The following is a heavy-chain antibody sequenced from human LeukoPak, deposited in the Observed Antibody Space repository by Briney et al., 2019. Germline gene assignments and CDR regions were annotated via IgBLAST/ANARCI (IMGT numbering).Heavy chain of an antibody. Sequence: SETLSLTCAVYGGSFSGYYWSWIRQPPGKGLEWIGEINHSGSTCHNPSLKSRVTISVDTSKNQFSLKLSSVTAADTAVYYCARGQGRDGYNGILDFWGQGALVTVSS. CDR1: GGSFSGYY. CDR3: ARGQGRDGYNGILDF. J-gene: IGHJ4*02. D-gene: IGHD5-24*01. V-gene: IGHV4-34*01. CDR2: INHSGST.